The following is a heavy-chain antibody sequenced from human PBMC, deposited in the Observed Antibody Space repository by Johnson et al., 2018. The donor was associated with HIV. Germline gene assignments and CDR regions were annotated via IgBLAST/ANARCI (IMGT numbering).Heavy chain of an antibody. J-gene: IGHJ3*02. V-gene: IGHV3-30*04. CDR3: AKDPGSGSPGAFDI. Sequence: QVQLVESGGGVVQPGRSLRLSCVASGFTFHSYAMHWVRQAPGKGLEWVAVISYDGSNKYYADSVKGRFTISRDNSKNTLYLQMNSLRAEDTAVYYCAKDPGSGSPGAFDIWGQGTMVTVSS. CDR2: ISYDGSNK. D-gene: IGHD1-26*01. CDR1: GFTFHSYA.